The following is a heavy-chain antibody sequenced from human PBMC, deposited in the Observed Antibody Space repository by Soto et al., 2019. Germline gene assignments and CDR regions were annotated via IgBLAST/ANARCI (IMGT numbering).Heavy chain of an antibody. Sequence: SEPLSLTCAVSGDSISSSNWWSWVRQPPGKGLEWIGEIYHSGSTNYNPSLKSRVTISVDKSKNQFSLKLSSVTAADTAVYYCARDVKAYDILNGYYGGAAVDIRCKGTMVT. V-gene: IGHV4-4*02. J-gene: IGHJ3*02. CDR1: GDSISSSNW. CDR3: ARDVKAYDILNGYYGGAAVDI. D-gene: IGHD3-9*01. CDR2: IYHSGST.